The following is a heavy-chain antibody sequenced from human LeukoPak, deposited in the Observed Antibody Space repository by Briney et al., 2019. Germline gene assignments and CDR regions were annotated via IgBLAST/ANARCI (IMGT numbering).Heavy chain of an antibody. Sequence: NWIRQHPGKGLEWIGYIYYSGSTYYNPSLKSRVTISVDTSKNQFSLKLSSVTAADTAVYYCASSTTKLRFLEWLSYFDYWGQGTLVTVSS. CDR2: IYYSGST. J-gene: IGHJ4*02. CDR3: ASSTTKLRFLEWLSYFDY. D-gene: IGHD3-3*01. V-gene: IGHV4-31*02.